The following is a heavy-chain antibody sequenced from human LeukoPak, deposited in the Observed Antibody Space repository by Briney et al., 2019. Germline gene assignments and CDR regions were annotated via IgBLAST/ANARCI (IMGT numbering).Heavy chain of an antibody. CDR3: VRDNRSYNFDY. J-gene: IGHJ4*02. D-gene: IGHD1-26*01. CDR1: GFTFSRYW. CDR2: IKSDGSST. V-gene: IGHV3-74*01. Sequence: GGSLRLSCAASGFTFSRYWMHWVRQAPGTGLVWVSCIKSDGSSTSIADSAKGRFTSSRDNAKNTVYLQMNSLRAEDTAVYYCVRDNRSYNFDYWGQGTLVTVSS.